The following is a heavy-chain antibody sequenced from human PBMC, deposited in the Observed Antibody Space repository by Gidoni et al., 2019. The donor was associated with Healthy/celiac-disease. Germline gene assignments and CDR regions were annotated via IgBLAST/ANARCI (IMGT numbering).Heavy chain of an antibody. Sequence: EVQLVESGGGLVQPGGSLKPSCAASGFTFSGSAMHWVCQASGKGLEWVGRIRSKANSYATAYAASVKGRFTISRDDSKNTAYLQMNSLKTEDTAVYYCTRLERAGDYWGQGTLVTVSS. CDR3: TRLERAGDY. CDR2: IRSKANSYAT. J-gene: IGHJ4*02. V-gene: IGHV3-73*01. CDR1: GFTFSGSA. D-gene: IGHD6-19*01.